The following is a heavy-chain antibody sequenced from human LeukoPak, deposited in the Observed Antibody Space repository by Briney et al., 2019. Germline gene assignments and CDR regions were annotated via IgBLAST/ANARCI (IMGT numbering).Heavy chain of an antibody. Sequence: SQTLSLTCAISRASVSSNSATWDWIRQSPSGGLEWLGRTYHRSRWYHDYAVSVKSRITINAETSKNQFSLQLTSVIAEDTAVYFCAYSSSLVPDTYNIWGQGTMVIVSS. CDR2: TYHRSRWYH. V-gene: IGHV6-1*01. D-gene: IGHD6-13*01. CDR1: RASVSSNSAT. J-gene: IGHJ3*02. CDR3: AYSSSLVPDTYNI.